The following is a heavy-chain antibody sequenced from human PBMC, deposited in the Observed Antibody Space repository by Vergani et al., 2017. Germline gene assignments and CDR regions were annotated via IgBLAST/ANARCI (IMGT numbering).Heavy chain of an antibody. V-gene: IGHV1-69*08. Sequence: QVQLVQSGAEVKKPGSSVKVSCKASGGTFSSYTISWVRQAPGPGLEWMGRIIPILGIANYAQKFQGRVTITADKSTSTAYMELSSLRSEDTAVYYGARDGAVVTLDYGGQGTLVTVSS. J-gene: IGHJ4*02. CDR2: IIPILGIA. D-gene: IGHD4-23*01. CDR3: ARDGAVVTLDY. CDR1: GGTFSSYT.